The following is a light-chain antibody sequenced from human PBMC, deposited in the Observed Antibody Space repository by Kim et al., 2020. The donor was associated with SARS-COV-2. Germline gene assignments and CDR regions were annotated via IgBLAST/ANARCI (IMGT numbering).Light chain of an antibody. Sequence: DIVLTQSPDTLSLSPGDRATLSCRASQTVRNSYLAWYQHKPDQPPRLLIYGASTRAIGIPDRFSGSESGTDFTLTISRLEPEDFAVYYWQQDYTPEYTFGQGTKLEI. CDR2: GAS. CDR1: QTVRNSY. CDR3: QQDYTPEYT. V-gene: IGKV3-20*01. J-gene: IGKJ2*01.